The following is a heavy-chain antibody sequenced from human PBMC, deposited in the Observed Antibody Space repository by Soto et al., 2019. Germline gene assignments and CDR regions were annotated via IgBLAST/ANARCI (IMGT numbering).Heavy chain of an antibody. CDR3: AREIAATGLYYFDY. Sequence: GGSLRLSCAASGFTFSSYWMHWVRQAPGKGLVWVSRMNSDGSSITYADSVKGRFTISRDSAKNTMYLQVHSLRAEDTAVYYCAREIAATGLYYFDYWGQGTLVTVSS. D-gene: IGHD6-13*01. V-gene: IGHV3-74*01. CDR1: GFTFSSYW. J-gene: IGHJ4*02. CDR2: MNSDGSSI.